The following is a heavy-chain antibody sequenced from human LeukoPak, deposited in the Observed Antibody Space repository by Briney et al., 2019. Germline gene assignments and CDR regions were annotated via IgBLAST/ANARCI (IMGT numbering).Heavy chain of an antibody. CDR3: ARYGIGTNSFEY. J-gene: IGHJ4*02. V-gene: IGHV1-2*02. CDR2: INPNSGGT. D-gene: IGHD1-1*01. Sequence: ASVKVSCKASGYTFTGYYIHWVRQAPGQGLEWTGWINPNSGGTNYTQKFQGRVTMTRDTSISTAYMELSRLRPDDTAVYYCARYGIGTNSFEYWGQGTLVTVSS. CDR1: GYTFTGYY.